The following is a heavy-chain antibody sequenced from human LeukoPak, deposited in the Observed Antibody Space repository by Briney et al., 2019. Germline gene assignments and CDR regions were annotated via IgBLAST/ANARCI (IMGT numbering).Heavy chain of an antibody. CDR3: ARVRTAAAYDAFDI. J-gene: IGHJ3*02. Sequence: SQTLSLTCTVSGGSISSGSYYWSWIRQPAGKGLEWIGRIYTSGSTNYNPSLKSRVTISVDTSKNQFSLKLSSVTAADTAVYYCARVRTAAAYDAFDIWGQGTMVTVSS. CDR2: IYTSGST. D-gene: IGHD6-13*01. CDR1: GGSISSGSYY. V-gene: IGHV4-61*02.